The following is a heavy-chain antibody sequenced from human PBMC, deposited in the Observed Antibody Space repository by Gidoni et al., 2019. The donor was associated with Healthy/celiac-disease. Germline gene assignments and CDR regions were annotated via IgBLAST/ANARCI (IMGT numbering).Heavy chain of an antibody. Sequence: QVQLQESGPGLVKPSQTLSLTCTVSGGSISSGSYYWSWIRQPAGKGLEWIGRIYTSGSTNYNPSLKSRGTMSVDTSKNQFSLKLSSVTAADTAVYYCARDHYDSSGYYGSGFPTWGQGTLVTVSS. CDR1: GGSISSGSYY. J-gene: IGHJ5*02. V-gene: IGHV4-61*02. D-gene: IGHD3-22*01. CDR3: ARDHYDSSGYYGSGFPT. CDR2: IYTSGST.